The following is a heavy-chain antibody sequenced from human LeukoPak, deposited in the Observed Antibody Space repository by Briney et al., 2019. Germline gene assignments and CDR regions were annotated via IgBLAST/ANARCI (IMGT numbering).Heavy chain of an antibody. J-gene: IGHJ6*02. D-gene: IGHD3-22*01. CDR2: IWYDGSNK. V-gene: IGHV3-33*01. Sequence: GGSLRLSCAASGSTFSSYGMHWVRQAPGKGLEWVAVIWYDGSNKYYADSVKGRFTISRDNSKNTLYLQMNSLRAEDTAVYYCTRDRYYYDSSGYPTDYYGMDVWGQGTTVTVSS. CDR1: GSTFSSYG. CDR3: TRDRYYYDSSGYPTDYYGMDV.